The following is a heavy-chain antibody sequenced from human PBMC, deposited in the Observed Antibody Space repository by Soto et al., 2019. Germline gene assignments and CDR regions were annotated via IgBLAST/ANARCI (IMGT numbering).Heavy chain of an antibody. CDR3: ARWWSGSRQGFDP. V-gene: IGHV4-31*03. J-gene: IGHJ5*02. CDR2: IYYSGST. D-gene: IGHD3-3*01. CDR1: GGSISSGDYY. Sequence: QVQLQESGPGLVKPSQTLSLTCTVSGGSISSGDYYWSWIRQHPGKGLEWIGYIYYSGSTYYNPSLKSRFTRSVATSKNQFSLKLSSVTAADTAVYYCARWWSGSRQGFDPWGQGTLVTVSS.